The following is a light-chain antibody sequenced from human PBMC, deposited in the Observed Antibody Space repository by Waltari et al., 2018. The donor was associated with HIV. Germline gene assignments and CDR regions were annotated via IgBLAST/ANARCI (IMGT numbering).Light chain of an antibody. CDR3: AAWDDSLSAWV. CDR1: SSNIGSNY. V-gene: IGLV1-47*01. J-gene: IGLJ3*02. CDR2: RND. Sequence: SSSNIGSNYVYWYQQLPGTAPKLLMYRNDERPSGVPERFSGSKSGTSASLAISGLRSEDEADYYCAAWDDSLSAWVFGGGTKLTVL.